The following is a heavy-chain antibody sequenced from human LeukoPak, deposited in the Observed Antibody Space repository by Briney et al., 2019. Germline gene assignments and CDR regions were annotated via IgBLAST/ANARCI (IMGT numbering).Heavy chain of an antibody. V-gene: IGHV4-59*02. CDR1: GGSVSSYY. D-gene: IGHD2-15*01. CDR3: ARDMRYCSGGSCHDFDY. CDR2: IYYSGST. Sequence: SETLSLTCTVSGGSVSSYYWSWIRKPPGKGLEWIGYIYYSGSTNYNPSLKSRVTISVDTSKNQFSLNLTSVTTADTAVYYCARDMRYCSGGSCHDFDYWGQGTLVTVSS. J-gene: IGHJ4*02.